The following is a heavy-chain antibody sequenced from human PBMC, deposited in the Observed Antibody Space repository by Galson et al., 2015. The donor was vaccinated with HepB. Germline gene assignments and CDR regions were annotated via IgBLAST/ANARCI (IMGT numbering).Heavy chain of an antibody. V-gene: IGHV1-18*01. D-gene: IGHD2-2*01. Sequence: SVKVSCKASDSIFTSYSISWVRQAPGQGLEWMGWISPYSGNTNYAQKFQGRVTMTTDTPTSTAYMDLRSLRSDDTAVYYCARNSEFQPVRAALEYDAFDIWGQGTMVTVSS. CDR3: ARNSEFQPVRAALEYDAFDI. CDR2: ISPYSGNT. J-gene: IGHJ3*02. CDR1: DSIFTSYS.